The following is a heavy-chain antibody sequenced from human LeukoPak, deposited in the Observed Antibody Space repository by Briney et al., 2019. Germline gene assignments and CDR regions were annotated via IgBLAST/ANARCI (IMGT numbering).Heavy chain of an antibody. J-gene: IGHJ3*02. CDR3: ARYLNYADYTAAFDI. V-gene: IGHV4-39*02. CDR2: IYYRGDT. CDR1: GGSISSTSYF. D-gene: IGHD4-17*01. Sequence: SETLSLTCTVSGGSISSTSYFWGWIRQPAGKGLEWIGSIYYRGDTYYNPSLKSRVTISVDTSKNHFSLKLSSVTAADTAVYYCARYLNYADYTAAFDIWGQGTMVAVSS.